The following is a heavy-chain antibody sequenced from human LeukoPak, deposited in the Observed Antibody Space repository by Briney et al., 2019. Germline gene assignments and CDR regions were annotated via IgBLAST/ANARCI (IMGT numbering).Heavy chain of an antibody. CDR3: ARLEHGSGTNWFDP. CDR2: ISAYNGNT. CDR1: GYTFTSYG. Sequence: ASVKVSCKASGYTFTSYGISWVRQAPGQGLEWMGWISAYNGNTNYAQKLQGRVTMTTDTSTSTAYMELSRLRSDDTAVYYCARLEHGSGTNWFDPWGQGTLVTVSS. J-gene: IGHJ5*02. D-gene: IGHD3-10*01. V-gene: IGHV1-18*01.